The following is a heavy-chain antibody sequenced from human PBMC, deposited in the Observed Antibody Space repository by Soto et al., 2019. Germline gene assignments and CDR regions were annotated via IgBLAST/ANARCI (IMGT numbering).Heavy chain of an antibody. Sequence: QVQLQESGPGLVKPSQTLSLTCTVSGGSISSGGYYWSWIRQHPGKGLEWIGYIYYSGSTYYNPSLKSRVTISVDTSKNQCSLKLSSVTAADTAVYYCARGYSIRWYYFDYWGQGTLVPVSS. J-gene: IGHJ4*01. CDR3: ARGYSIRWYYFDY. CDR1: GGSISSGGYY. V-gene: IGHV4-31*03. D-gene: IGHD6-13*01. CDR2: IYYSGST.